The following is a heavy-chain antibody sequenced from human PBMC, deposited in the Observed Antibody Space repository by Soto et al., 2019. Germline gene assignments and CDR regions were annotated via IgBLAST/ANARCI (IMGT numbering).Heavy chain of an antibody. J-gene: IGHJ4*02. CDR1: GDSISTSNYY. Sequence: QLRLQESGPGLVRPSETLSLTCTVSGDSISTSNYYWGWIRQPPGEGLEWIGHIFYSGGTYYNPSLKGPVTIPGDTSKNQFSLKLSSITAADTSVYFCARRGGGDYLFDSWGQGMLVTVSS. CDR2: IFYSGGT. CDR3: ARRGGGDYLFDS. D-gene: IGHD4-17*01. V-gene: IGHV4-39*01.